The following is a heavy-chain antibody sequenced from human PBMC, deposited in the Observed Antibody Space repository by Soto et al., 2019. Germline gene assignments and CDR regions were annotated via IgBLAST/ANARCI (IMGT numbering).Heavy chain of an antibody. D-gene: IGHD1-20*01. Sequence: PSETLSLTCTVSGGSISSYYWSWIRQPPGKGLEWIGYIYYSGSTNYNPSLKSRVTISVDTSKNQFSLKLSSVTAADTAVYYCARDPQRLTRGAFDIWGQGTMVTVS. CDR3: ARDPQRLTRGAFDI. CDR2: IYYSGST. V-gene: IGHV4-59*01. CDR1: GGSISSYY. J-gene: IGHJ3*02.